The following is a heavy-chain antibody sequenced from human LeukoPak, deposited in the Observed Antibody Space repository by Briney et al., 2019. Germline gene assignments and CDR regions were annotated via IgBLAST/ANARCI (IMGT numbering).Heavy chain of an antibody. J-gene: IGHJ4*02. CDR1: GYTFSSYG. V-gene: IGHV1-18*01. CDR3: ARSGIAAAGTYYDKTPFDY. Sequence: ASVKVSCKASGYTFSSYGISWVRQAPGQGLEWMGWISAYNGNTNYAQELQGRVTMTTDTSTSTAHMELRSLRSDDTAVYYCARSGIAAAGTYYDKTPFDYWGQGTLVTVSS. D-gene: IGHD6-13*01. CDR2: ISAYNGNT.